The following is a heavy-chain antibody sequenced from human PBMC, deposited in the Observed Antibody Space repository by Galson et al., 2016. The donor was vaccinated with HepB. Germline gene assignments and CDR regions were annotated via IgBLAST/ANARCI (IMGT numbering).Heavy chain of an antibody. CDR2: ISGDASSI. V-gene: IGHV3-43*01. J-gene: IGHJ6*04. CDR3: AKGSDTTGRLYYYYYGLDV. CDR1: GFTFDDYS. D-gene: IGHD1-14*01. Sequence: SLRLSCAASGFTFDDYSMHWVRQAPGKGLEWVALISGDASSITYVDSLKGRFTITRDNNRNSLFLQMNSLTSEDTALYYCAKGSDTTGRLYYYYYGLDVWGKGTTVTVSS.